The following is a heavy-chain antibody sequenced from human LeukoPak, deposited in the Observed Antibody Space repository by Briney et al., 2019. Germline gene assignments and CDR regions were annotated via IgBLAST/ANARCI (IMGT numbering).Heavy chain of an antibody. J-gene: IGHJ4*02. V-gene: IGHV1-18*01. D-gene: IGHD5-18*01. CDR1: GYTFTSYG. CDR3: ARDQGYSYGRLGNFDY. Sequence: ASVKVSCKASGYTFTSYGISWVRQAPGQGLEWMGCISAYNGNTNYAQKLQGRVTMTTDTSTSTAYMELRSLRSDDTAVYYCARDQGYSYGRLGNFDYWGQGTLVTVSS. CDR2: ISAYNGNT.